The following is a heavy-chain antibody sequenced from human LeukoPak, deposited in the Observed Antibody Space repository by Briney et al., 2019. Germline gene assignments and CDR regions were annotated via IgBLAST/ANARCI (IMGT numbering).Heavy chain of an antibody. CDR1: GGSISSYY. V-gene: IGHV4-59*01. CDR2: IYYSGYT. D-gene: IGHD5-12*01. CDR3: ARVAYSGYGLGNWFDP. J-gene: IGHJ5*02. Sequence: SETLSLTCTVSGGSISSYYWSWIRQPPGKGLEWIGDIYYSGYTNYNPSLKSRVTISVDTSKNQFSLKLRSVTAADTAVYYCARVAYSGYGLGNWFDPWGQGTLVTVSS.